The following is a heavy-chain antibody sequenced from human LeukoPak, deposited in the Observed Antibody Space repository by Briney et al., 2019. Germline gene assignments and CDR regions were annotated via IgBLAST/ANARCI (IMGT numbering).Heavy chain of an antibody. Sequence: SGTLSLTCAVSGGSISNENWWGWVRQPPGKGLEWIGEIYHSGSTNYIPSLKSRITISVDKSKNQFSLKLTSVTAADTAVYYCARGEYSGYDLLFDYWGQGTLVTVSS. J-gene: IGHJ4*02. CDR2: IYHSGST. D-gene: IGHD5-12*01. CDR3: ARGEYSGYDLLFDY. CDR1: GGSISNENW. V-gene: IGHV4-4*02.